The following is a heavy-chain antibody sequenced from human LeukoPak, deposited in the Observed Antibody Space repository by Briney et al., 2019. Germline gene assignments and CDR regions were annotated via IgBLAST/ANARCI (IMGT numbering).Heavy chain of an antibody. CDR2: ISSSSRTI. V-gene: IGHV3-48*01. CDR1: GFTFSSYS. J-gene: IGHJ4*02. CDR3: ADGVFDY. Sequence: GGSLRLSCAASGFTFSSYSMNWVRQAPGKGLEWVSYISSSSRTIYYADSVKGRFTISRDNAKSSLYLQMNSLRGEDTAVYYCADGVFDYWGQGTLVTVSS. D-gene: IGHD4-17*01.